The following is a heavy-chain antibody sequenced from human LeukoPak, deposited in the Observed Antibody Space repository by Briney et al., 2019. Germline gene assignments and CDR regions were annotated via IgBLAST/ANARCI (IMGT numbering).Heavy chain of an antibody. CDR1: GGTFSSYT. Sequence: SVKVSCKASGGTFSSYTISWVRQAPGQGLEWMGGIIPIFGTANYAQKFQGRVTITADESTSTAYMELSSLRSEDTAVYYCARESTTHDYGDFFDYWGQGTLVTVSS. CDR3: ARESTTHDYGDFFDY. D-gene: IGHD4-17*01. V-gene: IGHV1-69*01. J-gene: IGHJ4*02. CDR2: IIPIFGTA.